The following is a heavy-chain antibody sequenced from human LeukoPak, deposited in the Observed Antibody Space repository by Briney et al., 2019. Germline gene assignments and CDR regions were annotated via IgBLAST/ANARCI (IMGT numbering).Heavy chain of an antibody. J-gene: IGHJ6*03. D-gene: IGHD3-9*01. V-gene: IGHV1-18*04. CDR1: GYSFTGYY. CDR2: ISGYNGNA. CDR3: ARDSHFDWLSDMDV. Sequence: ASVKVSCKASGYSFTGYYMHWVRQAPGQGLEWMGWISGYNGNANYAQKFQGRVTMTTDTSTSTAYMELRSLRSDDTAVYYCARDSHFDWLSDMDVWGKGTTVTISS.